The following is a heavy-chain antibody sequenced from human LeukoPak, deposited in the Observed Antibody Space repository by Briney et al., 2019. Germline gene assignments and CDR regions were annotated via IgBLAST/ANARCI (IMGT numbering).Heavy chain of an antibody. Sequence: GGSLRLSCAASGFTFSSYAMSWVRQAPGKGLEWVSAISGSGGSTYYADSVKGRFTISRDNAKNSLYLQMNSLRAEDTAVYYCARGRYSYGSDYWGQGTLVTVSS. J-gene: IGHJ4*02. CDR1: GFTFSSYA. CDR2: ISGSGGST. D-gene: IGHD5-18*01. V-gene: IGHV3-23*01. CDR3: ARGRYSYGSDY.